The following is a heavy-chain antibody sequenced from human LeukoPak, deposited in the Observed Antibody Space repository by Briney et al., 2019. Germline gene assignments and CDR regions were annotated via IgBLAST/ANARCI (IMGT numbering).Heavy chain of an antibody. CDR2: INHSGST. J-gene: IGHJ6*02. V-gene: IGHV4-34*01. CDR1: GGSFSGYY. Sequence: SETLSLTCAVYGGSFSGYYWSWIRQPPGKGLEGIGEINHSGSTNYNPSLKSRVTISVDTSKNQFSLKLSSVTAADTAVYYCARKERYYYGSGSYLDSYGMDVWGQGTLVTVSS. D-gene: IGHD3-10*01. CDR3: ARKERYYYGSGSYLDSYGMDV.